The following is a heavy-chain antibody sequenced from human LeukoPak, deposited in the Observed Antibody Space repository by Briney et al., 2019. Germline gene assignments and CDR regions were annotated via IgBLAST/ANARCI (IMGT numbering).Heavy chain of an antibody. Sequence: SETLSLTCTVSGGSISSYYWSWIRQPPGKGLEWIGYIYYSGSTNYNPSLKSRVTISVDTSKNQFSLKLSSVTAADTAVYYCASSPGIAAAAGYWGQGTLVTVSS. CDR2: IYYSGST. J-gene: IGHJ4*02. CDR1: GGSISSYY. D-gene: IGHD6-13*01. V-gene: IGHV4-59*01. CDR3: ASSPGIAAAAGY.